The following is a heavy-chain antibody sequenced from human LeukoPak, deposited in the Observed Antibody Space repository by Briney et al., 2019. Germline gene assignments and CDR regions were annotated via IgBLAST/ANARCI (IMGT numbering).Heavy chain of an antibody. CDR1: GYTLTELS. V-gene: IGHV1-24*01. J-gene: IGHJ4*02. CDR2: FDPEDGET. Sequence: ASVKVSCKVPGYTLTELSMHWVRQAPGKGLEWMGGFDPEDGETIYAQKFQGRVTMTEDTSTDTAYMELSSLRSEDTAVYYCATAVDNGGNSYLDYWGQGTLVTVSS. CDR3: ATAVDNGGNSYLDY. D-gene: IGHD4-23*01.